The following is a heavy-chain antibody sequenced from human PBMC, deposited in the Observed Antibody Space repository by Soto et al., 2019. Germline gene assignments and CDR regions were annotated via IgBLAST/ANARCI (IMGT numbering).Heavy chain of an antibody. D-gene: IGHD3-10*01. CDR3: ARAARSTMVRAYSH. CDR1: GGTFSSYA. CDR2: IIPIFGTA. Sequence: ASVKVSCKASGGTFSSYAISWVRQAPGQGLEWMGGIIPIFGTANYAQKFQGRVTITADESTSTAYMELSSLRSEDTAVYYCARAARSTMVRAYSHWGQGTLVTVSS. J-gene: IGHJ1*01. V-gene: IGHV1-69*13.